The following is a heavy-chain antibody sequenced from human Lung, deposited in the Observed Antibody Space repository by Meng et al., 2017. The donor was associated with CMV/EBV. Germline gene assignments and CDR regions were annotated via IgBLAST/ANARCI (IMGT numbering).Heavy chain of an antibody. CDR3: LRRSGGSV. J-gene: IGHJ1*01. D-gene: IGHD3-10*01. CDR2: IPHRGSS. CDR1: GDSITNHNW. Sequence: QVQLREPVPALVTPPETLSLTCAVPGDSITNHNWWAWVRQPPGKGLEWIGEIPHRGSSAYNPSLKSRVSMSIDKSKNQFSLKLTSVTAADTAVYHCLRRSGGSVWGQGTLVTVSS. V-gene: IGHV4-4*03.